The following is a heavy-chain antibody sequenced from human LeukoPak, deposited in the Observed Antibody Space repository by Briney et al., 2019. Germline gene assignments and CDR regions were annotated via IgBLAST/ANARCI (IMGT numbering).Heavy chain of an antibody. Sequence: ASVKVSCKVSGYTLTELSMHWVRQAPGKGLEWMGGFDPEDGETIYAQKFQGRVTMTEDTSTDTAYMELSSLRSADTPVYYCATESTYYDILTGYYGIIDWGQGTLVTVSS. CDR3: ATESTYYDILTGYYGIID. CDR1: GYTLTELS. D-gene: IGHD3-9*01. J-gene: IGHJ4*02. V-gene: IGHV1-24*01. CDR2: FDPEDGET.